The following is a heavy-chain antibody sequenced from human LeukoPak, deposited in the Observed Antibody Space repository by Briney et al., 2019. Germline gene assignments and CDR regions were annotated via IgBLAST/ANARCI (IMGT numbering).Heavy chain of an antibody. J-gene: IGHJ5*02. Sequence: GGSLRLSCAASGFTFSKYGMHWVRQAPGKGLEWVAVISYDGSNKYYADSVRGRFTISRDNSKSTLYLQMNSLRAEDTAVYYCARSFGLGSCFDPWGQGTLVTVSS. V-gene: IGHV3-30*03. D-gene: IGHD3-10*01. CDR3: ARSFGLGSCFDP. CDR2: ISYDGSNK. CDR1: GFTFSKYG.